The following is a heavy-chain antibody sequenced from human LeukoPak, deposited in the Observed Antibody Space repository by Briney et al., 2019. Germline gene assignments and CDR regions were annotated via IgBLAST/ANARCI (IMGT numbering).Heavy chain of an antibody. D-gene: IGHD1-1*01. CDR3: ARGRILKRHSAEYFQH. CDR2: INPNSGGT. V-gene: IGHV1-2*02. Sequence: ASVKVSCKASGYTFTGYYMHWVRQAPGQGLEWMGWINPNSGGTNYAQKFQGRVTMTRDTSISTAYMELSRLISDDTAVYYCARGRILKRHSAEYFQHWGQGTLVTVSS. CDR1: GYTFTGYY. J-gene: IGHJ1*01.